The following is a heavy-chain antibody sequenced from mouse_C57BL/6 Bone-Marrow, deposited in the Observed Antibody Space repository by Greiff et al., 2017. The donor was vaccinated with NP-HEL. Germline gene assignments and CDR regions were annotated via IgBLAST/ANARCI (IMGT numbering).Heavy chain of an antibody. CDR3: ARGIFTTVVAHWYFDV. CDR1: GYTFTDYY. V-gene: IGHV1-26*01. Sequence: VQLQQSGPELVKPGASVKISCKASGYTFTDYYMNWVKQSHGKSLEWIGDINPNNGGTSYNQKFKGKATLTVDKSSSTAYMELRSLTSEDSAVYYCARGIFTTVVAHWYFDVWGTGTTVTVSS. J-gene: IGHJ1*03. CDR2: INPNNGGT. D-gene: IGHD1-1*01.